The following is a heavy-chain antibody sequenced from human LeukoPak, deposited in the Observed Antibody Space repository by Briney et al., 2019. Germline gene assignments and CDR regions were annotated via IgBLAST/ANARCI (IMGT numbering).Heavy chain of an antibody. CDR3: ARPLRSYDSSGYWYDGFDI. Sequence: PSETLSLTCTVSGGSIGSNNHYWGWIRQPPGKGLEWIGSIHYSGSTYYNPSLKSRVTISVDTSKTQFSLKLSSVTAADTAVYYCARPLRSYDSSGYWYDGFDIWDQGTMVTVSS. CDR2: IHYSGST. J-gene: IGHJ3*02. V-gene: IGHV4-39*01. D-gene: IGHD3-22*01. CDR1: GGSIGSNNHY.